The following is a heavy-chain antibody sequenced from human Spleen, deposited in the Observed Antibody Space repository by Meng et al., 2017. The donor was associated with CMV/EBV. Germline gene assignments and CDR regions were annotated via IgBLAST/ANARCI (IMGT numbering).Heavy chain of an antibody. CDR1: GYTFTGYY. V-gene: IGHV1-2*02. Sequence: ASVKVSCKASGYTFTGYYMHWVRQAPGQGLEWMGWINPNSGGTNYAQKFQGRVTMTRDTSISTAYMELSRLTSDDTAVYYCARDAVVPAANFRPVWFDPWGQGTLVTVSS. D-gene: IGHD2-2*01. J-gene: IGHJ5*02. CDR2: INPNSGGT. CDR3: ARDAVVPAANFRPVWFDP.